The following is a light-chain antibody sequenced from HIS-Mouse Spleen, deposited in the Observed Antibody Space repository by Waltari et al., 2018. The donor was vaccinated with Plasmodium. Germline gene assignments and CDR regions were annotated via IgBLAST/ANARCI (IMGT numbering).Light chain of an antibody. Sequence: QSALTQPASVSGSPGQSITISCTGTSSDVGSYNLVSAYQQHPGKAPKLLIYEGSKRPAGVSNRFSCSKSGNTASLTSSGLQAEDEADYYCCSYAGSSTYVFGTGTKVTVL. CDR1: SSDVGSYNL. J-gene: IGLJ1*01. V-gene: IGLV2-23*01. CDR2: EGS. CDR3: CSYAGSSTYV.